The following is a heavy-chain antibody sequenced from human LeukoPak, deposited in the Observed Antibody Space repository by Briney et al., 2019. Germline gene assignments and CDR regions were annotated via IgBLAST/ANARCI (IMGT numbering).Heavy chain of an antibody. J-gene: IGHJ4*02. CDR1: GGSFSGYY. D-gene: IGHD3-22*01. Sequence: SETLSLTCAVYGGSFSGYYWSWIRQPPGNGLEWVGEINHSGSTNYNPSLKSRVTISVDTSKNQFSLKLSSVTAADTAVYYCARLADYYDSSGYLDWDQGTLVTVSS. V-gene: IGHV4-34*01. CDR2: INHSGST. CDR3: ARLADYYDSSGYLD.